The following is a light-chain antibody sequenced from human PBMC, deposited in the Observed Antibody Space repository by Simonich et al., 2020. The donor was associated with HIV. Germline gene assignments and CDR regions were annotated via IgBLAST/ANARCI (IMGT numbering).Light chain of an antibody. J-gene: IGKJ3*01. V-gene: IGKV4-1*01. CDR1: QSVLYSSQNKNY. Sequence: DIVMTQSPDSLAVSLGERATINCKSSQSVLYSSQNKNYLSWYQQKPGQPPQLLIYWASTREGGVPDRFSGSGSGTDFTLTSSSLQAEDVAVYYCQQYFTTPPTFGPGTKVDIK. CDR3: QQYFTTPPT. CDR2: WAS.